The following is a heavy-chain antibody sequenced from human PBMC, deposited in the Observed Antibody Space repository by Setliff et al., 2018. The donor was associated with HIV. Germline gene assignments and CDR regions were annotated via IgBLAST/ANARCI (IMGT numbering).Heavy chain of an antibody. J-gene: IGHJ6*03. CDR3: ARHLYYYDNNGYLQPYYYMDV. D-gene: IGHD3-22*01. Sequence: ETLSLTCTVSGGSISSYYWSWIRQPPGKGLEWIGYIYHSGSTSSNPSLKSRVTISVVTSKNQFSLKLRSVTAADTAAYYCARHLYYYDNNGYLQPYYYMDVWGKGTTVTVSS. CDR2: IYHSGST. V-gene: IGHV4-59*08. CDR1: GGSISSYY.